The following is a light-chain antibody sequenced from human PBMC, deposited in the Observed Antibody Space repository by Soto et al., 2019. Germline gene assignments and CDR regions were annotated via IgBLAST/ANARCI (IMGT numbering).Light chain of an antibody. V-gene: IGLV2-14*01. Sequence: QSALTQPASVSGSPGQAITISCTGTSSDVGGYNYVSWYQQHPGKAPKLMIYEVSNRPSGVSNRFSGSKSGNTASLTISGLKAEDEADYDCSSYTSSSTLTFGGGTKLTVL. CDR1: SSDVGGYNY. J-gene: IGLJ2*01. CDR3: SSYTSSSTLT. CDR2: EVS.